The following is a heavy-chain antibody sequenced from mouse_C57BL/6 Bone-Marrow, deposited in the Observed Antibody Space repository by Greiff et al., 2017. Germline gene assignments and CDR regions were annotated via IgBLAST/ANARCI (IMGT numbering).Heavy chain of an antibody. CDR2: IDPENGDT. CDR3: TTRRNRAMDY. Sequence: VQLQQSGAELVRPGASVKLSCTASGFNIKDDYMHWVKQRPEQGLEWIGWIDPENGDTEYASKFQGKATITADTSSNTAYLQLSSLTSEDTAVYYCTTRRNRAMDYWGQGTSVTVSS. J-gene: IGHJ4*01. CDR1: GFNIKDDY. V-gene: IGHV14-4*01.